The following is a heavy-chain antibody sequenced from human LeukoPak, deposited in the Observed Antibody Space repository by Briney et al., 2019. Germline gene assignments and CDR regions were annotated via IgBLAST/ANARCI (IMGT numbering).Heavy chain of an antibody. J-gene: IGHJ4*02. CDR3: ANLPIRGSRSYYTDY. CDR1: GFTFSSYG. D-gene: IGHD3-10*01. V-gene: IGHV3-30*02. CDR2: IRYDGSDK. Sequence: HPGGSLRLSCAASGFTFSSYGMHWVRQAPGKGLEWVAFIRYDGSDKYYADSVKGRFTISRDNSKNTLYLQMNSLRAEDTAAYYCANLPIRGSRSYYTDYWGQGTLVTVSS.